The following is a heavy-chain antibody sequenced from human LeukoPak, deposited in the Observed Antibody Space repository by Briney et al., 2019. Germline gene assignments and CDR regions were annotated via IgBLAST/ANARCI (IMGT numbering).Heavy chain of an antibody. D-gene: IGHD2-15*01. J-gene: IGHJ4*02. V-gene: IGHV5-51*01. CDR2: IYPGNSDT. CDR1: GYSFSTYW. Sequence: GESLKISCQGSGYSFSTYWIGWVRQMPGKGLEWMGIIYPGNSDTRYSPSFQGQVTISADKSISTAYLHWSSLKASDTAMYYCARRGYCSGGSCYSAPFDYWGQGSPVTVSS. CDR3: ARRGYCSGGSCYSAPFDY.